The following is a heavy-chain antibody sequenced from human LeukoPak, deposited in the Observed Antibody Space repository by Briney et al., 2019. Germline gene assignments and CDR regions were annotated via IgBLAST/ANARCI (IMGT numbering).Heavy chain of an antibody. CDR3: AKDITHDTAMFSFAS. J-gene: IGHJ4*02. Sequence: PGGSLRLSCAASGFTFDDYAMHWVRQTPRKGLEWVSGISWNSGNIGYADSVKGRFTISRDNARNSLYLQMNSLRAEDTALYYCAKDITHDTAMFSFASWGQGTLVTVSS. CDR1: GFTFDDYA. V-gene: IGHV3-9*01. D-gene: IGHD5-18*01. CDR2: ISWNSGNI.